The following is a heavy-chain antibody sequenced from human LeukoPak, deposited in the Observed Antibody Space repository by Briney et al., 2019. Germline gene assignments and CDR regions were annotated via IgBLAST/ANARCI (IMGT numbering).Heavy chain of an antibody. D-gene: IGHD3-3*01. CDR2: IKQDGSEK. J-gene: IGHJ5*02. CDR1: GFTFSSYW. Sequence: GGSLRLSCAASGFTFSSYWMSWVRQAPGKGLEWVANIKQDGSEKYYVDSVKGRFTISRDNAKNSLYLQMNSLRAEDTAVYYCARDRHYDFWSGYYPTGWFDPWGQGTLVIVSS. V-gene: IGHV3-7*01. CDR3: ARDRHYDFWSGYYPTGWFDP.